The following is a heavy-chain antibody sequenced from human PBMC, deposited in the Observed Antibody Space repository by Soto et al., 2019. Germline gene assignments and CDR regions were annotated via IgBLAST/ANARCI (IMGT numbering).Heavy chain of an antibody. CDR1: GYSFTSYA. D-gene: IGHD3-22*01. V-gene: IGHV1-18*04. Sequence: ASVKVSCKASGYSFTSYAITWVRQAPGQGLEWMEWVSAYNGDSNYAQKVQGRITMATDTSTRTAYLELRSLRSDDTAIYYCARVGRLGYYESSGSYWGQGTLVTVSS. CDR3: ARVGRLGYYESSGSY. J-gene: IGHJ4*02. CDR2: VSAYNGDS.